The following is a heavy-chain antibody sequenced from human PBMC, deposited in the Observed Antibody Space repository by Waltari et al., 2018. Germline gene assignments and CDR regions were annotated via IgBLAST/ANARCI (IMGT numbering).Heavy chain of an antibody. V-gene: IGHV3-48*04. CDR1: GFTFSSYS. CDR2: ISSSSSTI. Sequence: EVQLVESGGGLVQPGGSLRLSCAASGFTFSSYSMNWVRQAPGKGLEWVSYISSSSSTIYYADSVKGRFTISRDNAKNSLYLQMNSLRAEDTAVYYCASTPPIVGATIEYFQHWGQGTLVTVSS. CDR3: ASTPPIVGATIEYFQH. J-gene: IGHJ1*01. D-gene: IGHD1-26*01.